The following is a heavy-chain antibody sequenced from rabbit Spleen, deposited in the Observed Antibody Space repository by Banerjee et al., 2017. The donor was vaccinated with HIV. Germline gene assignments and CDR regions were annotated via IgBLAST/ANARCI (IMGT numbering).Heavy chain of an antibody. CDR3: ARSYDNDGYSL. Sequence: QSLEESGGDLVKPGASLTLTCTASGFSFSSYYYICWVRQAPGKGLEWIACIYAGGSGDTAYASWAKGRFTISKTSSTTVTLQMTSLTAADTATYFCARSYDNDGYSLWGPGTLVTVS. CDR2: IYAGGSGDT. CDR1: GFSFSSYYY. J-gene: IGHJ6*01. D-gene: IGHD6-1*01. V-gene: IGHV1S40*01.